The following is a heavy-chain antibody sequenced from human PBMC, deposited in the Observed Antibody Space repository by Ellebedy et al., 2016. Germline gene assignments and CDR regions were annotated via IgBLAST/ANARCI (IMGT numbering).Heavy chain of an antibody. J-gene: IGHJ6*02. Sequence: GGSLRLSCAASGFTFSSYSMNWVRQAPGKGLEWVSYISSSSSTIYYADSVKGRFTISRDNAKNSLYLQMNSLRDEDTAVDYCERGSYGSGSNYYYYGMDVWGQGTTVTVSS. CDR2: ISSSSSTI. V-gene: IGHV3-48*02. D-gene: IGHD3-10*01. CDR3: ERGSYGSGSNYYYYGMDV. CDR1: GFTFSSYS.